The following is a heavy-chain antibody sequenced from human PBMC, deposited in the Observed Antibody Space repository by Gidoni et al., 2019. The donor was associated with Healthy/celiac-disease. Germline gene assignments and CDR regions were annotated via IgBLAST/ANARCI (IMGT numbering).Heavy chain of an antibody. Sequence: EVQLVESGGGLVQPGGSLRLPCAASGFTFSSYSMNWVRQAPGKGLEWVSYISSSSSTIYYADSVKGRFTISRDNAKNSLYLQMNSLRAEDTAVYYCASPNPITMIVAGGLDAFDIWGQGTMVTVSS. J-gene: IGHJ3*02. CDR1: GFTFSSYS. V-gene: IGHV3-48*01. CDR3: ASPNPITMIVAGGLDAFDI. CDR2: ISSSSSTI. D-gene: IGHD3-22*01.